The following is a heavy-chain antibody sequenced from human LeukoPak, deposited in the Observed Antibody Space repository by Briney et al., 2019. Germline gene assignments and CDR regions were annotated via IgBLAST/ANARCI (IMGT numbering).Heavy chain of an antibody. CDR1: GGSFSGYY. J-gene: IGHJ4*02. CDR3: ARGRQRITMVRGVMKYFDY. D-gene: IGHD3-10*01. CDR2: INHSGST. V-gene: IGHV4-34*01. Sequence: SETLSLTCAVYGGSFSGYYWSWIRQPPGKGLEWIGEINHSGSTNYNPSLKSRVTISVDTSKNQFSPKLSSVTAADTAVYYCARGRQRITMVRGVMKYFDYWGQGTLVTVSS.